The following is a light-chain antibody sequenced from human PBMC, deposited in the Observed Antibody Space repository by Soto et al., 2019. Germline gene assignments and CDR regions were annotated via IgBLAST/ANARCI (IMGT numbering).Light chain of an antibody. CDR2: EVS. Sequence: VLTHPASVSGSPGQSITISCTGTSSDVGGYNYVSWYQQHPGKAPKLMIYEVSNRPSGVSNRFSGSKSGNTASLTISGLQAEEEADYYCSSYTSSSSFVFGTGTKVTVL. V-gene: IGLV2-14*01. CDR3: SSYTSSSSFV. CDR1: SSDVGGYNY. J-gene: IGLJ1*01.